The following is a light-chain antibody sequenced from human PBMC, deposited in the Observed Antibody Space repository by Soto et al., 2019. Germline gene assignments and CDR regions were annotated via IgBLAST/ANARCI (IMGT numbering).Light chain of an antibody. CDR2: DVS. J-gene: IGLJ3*02. CDR1: TSDVGSYNY. CDR3: SSYTSSSTWV. V-gene: IGLV2-14*01. Sequence: QSVLTQPAPVSGSPGQSITISCTGTTSDVGSYNYVSWYQKNPGKAPKLLVYDVSNRPSGVSNRFSGSKSGNTASLTISGLQPEDEADYYCSSYTSSSTWVFGGGTKVTVL.